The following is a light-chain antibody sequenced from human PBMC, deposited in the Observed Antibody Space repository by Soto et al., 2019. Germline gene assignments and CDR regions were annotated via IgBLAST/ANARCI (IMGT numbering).Light chain of an antibody. CDR2: DVS. V-gene: IGLV2-14*01. Sequence: QSALTQPASVSGSPGQSITISCTGTSSDAGGYNYVSWYQQHPGKAPKLMIYDVSNRPSGVSNRFSGSKSGNTASLTISGLQPEDEADYYCNSYTSSSTGVFGTGTKLTVL. CDR1: SSDAGGYNY. J-gene: IGLJ1*01. CDR3: NSYTSSSTGV.